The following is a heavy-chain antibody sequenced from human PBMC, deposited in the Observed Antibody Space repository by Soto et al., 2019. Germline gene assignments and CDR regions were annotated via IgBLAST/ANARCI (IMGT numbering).Heavy chain of an antibody. CDR3: TRSTHAMNGGSHYMALDDDLVTGMDV. J-gene: IGHJ6*02. CDR1: GASITSGHW. V-gene: IGHV4-4*02. Sequence: QVQLQESGPRLVRPSGALSLTCSVSGASITSGHWWTWARQSPGKGLEWIGEISDRGSTNSNPSLKSRVSLSADKSQNQFSLRLTSVTAADTAIYYCTRSTHAMNGGSHYMALDDDLVTGMDVWGPGTTVTVSS. CDR2: ISDRGST. D-gene: IGHD3-16*01.